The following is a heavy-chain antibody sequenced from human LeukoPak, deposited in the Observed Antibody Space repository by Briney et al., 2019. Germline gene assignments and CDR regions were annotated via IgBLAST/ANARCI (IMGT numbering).Heavy chain of an antibody. CDR3: ARDRNYYYYMDV. Sequence: SETLSLTCAVYGGSFSGYYWSWIRQPPGKGLEWIGEINHSGSTNYNPSLKSRVTISVDTSKNQFSLKLSSVTAADTAVYYCARDRNYYYYMDVWGKGTTVTVSS. V-gene: IGHV4-34*01. J-gene: IGHJ6*03. CDR1: GGSFSGYY. CDR2: INHSGST.